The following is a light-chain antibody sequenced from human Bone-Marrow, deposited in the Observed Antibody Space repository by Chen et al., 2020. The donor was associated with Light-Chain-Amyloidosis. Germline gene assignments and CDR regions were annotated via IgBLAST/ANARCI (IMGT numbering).Light chain of an antibody. CDR3: QVWDRSRDRPV. CDR1: NIGSTS. Sequence: SYVLTQPSSVSVAPGQTATIACGGNNIGSTSVHWYQQTPGQAPQLVVYDNSHRPSGIPERLSGSNSGNTATLTISRVEAGDEADYYCQVWDRSRDRPVFGGGTKLTVL. J-gene: IGLJ3*02. V-gene: IGLV3-21*02. CDR2: DNS.